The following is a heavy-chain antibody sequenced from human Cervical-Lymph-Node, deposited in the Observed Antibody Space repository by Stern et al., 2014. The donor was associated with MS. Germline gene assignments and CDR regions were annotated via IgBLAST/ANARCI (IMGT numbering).Heavy chain of an antibody. Sequence: DQLVQSGAEVKKPGESLKISCKASGYMFASHWIGWVRQMPGKGLEWMGIIDPGDSNTIYSPSSQGQVTISVDKSTSTAYLQWSSLKASDTAMYYCARVNGGNSDCFDPWGQGTLVTVSS. CDR2: IDPGDSNT. J-gene: IGHJ5*02. V-gene: IGHV5-51*01. CDR1: GYMFASHW. D-gene: IGHD4-23*01. CDR3: ARVNGGNSDCFDP.